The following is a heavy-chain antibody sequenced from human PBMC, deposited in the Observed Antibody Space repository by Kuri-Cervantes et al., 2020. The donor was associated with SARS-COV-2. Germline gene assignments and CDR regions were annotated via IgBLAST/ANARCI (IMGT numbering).Heavy chain of an antibody. J-gene: IGHJ3*02. CDR1: GFTFSNYA. D-gene: IGHD1-1*01. CDR2: ISYSGGDT. Sequence: GESLKISCAASGFTFSNYALNWVRQAPGKGLEWVSAISYSGGDTYYADSVKGRSTISRDNSKNTLYLQMNSLRAEDTAVYYCARDQETGTAYVDAFDIWGQGTMVTVSS. V-gene: IGHV3-23*01. CDR3: ARDQETGTAYVDAFDI.